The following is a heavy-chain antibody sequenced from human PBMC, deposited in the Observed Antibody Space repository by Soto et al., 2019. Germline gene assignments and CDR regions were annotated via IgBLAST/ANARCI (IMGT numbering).Heavy chain of an antibody. CDR1: GFTFSSYA. Sequence: GGSLRLSCVASGFTFSSYALNWVRQAPGRGLEWVSAISGSGGTTYYADSVKGRFTISRDNSKNTLFLQMNSLREEEAAIYYCAKSPKVSSTSFDYCGQGSLVTVSS. D-gene: IGHD2-2*01. CDR2: ISGSGGTT. CDR3: AKSPKVSSTSFDY. J-gene: IGHJ4*02. V-gene: IGHV3-23*01.